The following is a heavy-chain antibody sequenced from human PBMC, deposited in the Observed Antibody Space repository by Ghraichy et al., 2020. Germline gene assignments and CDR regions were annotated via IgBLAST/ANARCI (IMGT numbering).Heavy chain of an antibody. CDR2: IKHDGSEK. Sequence: GGSLRLSCVASGFTLGNYWMGWLRLAPGKGLEWVANIKHDGSEKYSVDSVKGRFTIFRDNAKNSLYLQMNSLRAEDTAVYYCARDKGEGGSGWYKKNGFAHWGQGTLVTVSS. CDR1: GFTLGNYW. CDR3: ARDKGEGGSGWYKKNGFAH. V-gene: IGHV3-7*01. D-gene: IGHD6-19*01. J-gene: IGHJ4*02.